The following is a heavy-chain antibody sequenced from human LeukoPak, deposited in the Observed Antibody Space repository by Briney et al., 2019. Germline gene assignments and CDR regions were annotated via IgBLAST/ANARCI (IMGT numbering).Heavy chain of an antibody. Sequence: ASGKVSGKALGNNLTAYFFNWWRRAPGQGLEWMGKINPYSGATNYAQKFQGRVAMTRGASIYTVYMELSRLTSDDTALYYCASFYVPWGQGTLVTVSS. CDR1: GNNLTAYF. V-gene: IGHV1-2*02. D-gene: IGHD2/OR15-2a*01. CDR3: ASFYVP. CDR2: INPYSGAT. J-gene: IGHJ5*02.